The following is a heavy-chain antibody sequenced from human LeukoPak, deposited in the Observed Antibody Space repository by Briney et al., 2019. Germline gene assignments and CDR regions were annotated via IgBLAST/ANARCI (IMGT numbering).Heavy chain of an antibody. CDR2: IYSGGST. D-gene: IGHD2-15*01. V-gene: IGHV3-53*01. J-gene: IGHJ4*02. Sequence: QTGGSLRLSCAASGFTVSSNYMSWVRQAPGKGLEWVSVIYSGGSTYYADSVKGRFTISRDNSKNTLYLQMNSLRAEDTAVYYCARDLLLYYFDYWGQGTLVTVSS. CDR1: GFTVSSNY. CDR3: ARDLLLYYFDY.